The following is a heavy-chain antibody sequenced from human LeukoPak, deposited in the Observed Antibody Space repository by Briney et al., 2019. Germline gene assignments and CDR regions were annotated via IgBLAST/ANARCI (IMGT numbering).Heavy chain of an antibody. D-gene: IGHD2-15*01. CDR2: IYYSGST. CDR3: ARLCSGGSCYSDAFDI. CDR1: GGSISNYY. V-gene: IGHV4-59*01. Sequence: PSETLSLTCTVSGGSISNYYWSWIRQPPGKGLEWIGYIYYSGSTNYKPSLKSRVTISVDTSKNQFSLKLSSVTAADTAVYYCARLCSGGSCYSDAFDIWGQGTMVTVSS. J-gene: IGHJ3*02.